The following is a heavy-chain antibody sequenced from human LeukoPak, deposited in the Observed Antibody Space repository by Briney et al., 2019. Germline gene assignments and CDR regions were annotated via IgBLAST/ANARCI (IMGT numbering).Heavy chain of an antibody. J-gene: IGHJ4*02. CDR1: GFTFSDFW. Sequence: GGSLRLSCAASGFTFSDFWMSWVRQTPRKGLEWVAHIKDDGSEKSYVDSVNGRFIISRDNAKNSLYLDMNSLRAEDTAIYFCARATRLPDFWGQGTLVAVSS. V-gene: IGHV3-7*01. D-gene: IGHD1-1*01. CDR2: IKDDGSEK. CDR3: ARATRLPDF.